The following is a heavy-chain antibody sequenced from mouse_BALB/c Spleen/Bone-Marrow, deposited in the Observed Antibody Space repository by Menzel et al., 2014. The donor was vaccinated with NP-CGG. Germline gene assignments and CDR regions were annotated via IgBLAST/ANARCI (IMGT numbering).Heavy chain of an antibody. CDR1: GYTFTSYV. CDR3: ARGKTYAMDY. D-gene: IGHD2-1*01. Sequence: HLVESGPELVKPGASVKMSCKASGYTFTSYVMHWVKPRPGQGLEWIGYINPNNDGTKYNEKFKGKATLTSDKSSSTAYMELSSLTSEDSAVYYCARGKTYAMDYWGQGTSVTVSS. J-gene: IGHJ4*01. V-gene: IGHV1-14*01. CDR2: INPNNDGT.